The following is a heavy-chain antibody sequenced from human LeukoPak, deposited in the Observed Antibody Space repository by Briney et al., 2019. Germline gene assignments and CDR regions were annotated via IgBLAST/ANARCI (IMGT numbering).Heavy chain of an antibody. CDR1: GGSFSGYY. CDR2: INHSGST. Sequence: SETLSLTCAVYGGSFSGYYWSWIRQPPGKGLEWIGEINHSGSTNYNPSLKSRVAISVDTSKNQFSLKLSSVTAADTAVYYCARAGYSSGGYYFDYWGQGTLVTVSS. CDR3: ARAGYSSGGYYFDY. D-gene: IGHD6-19*01. V-gene: IGHV4-34*01. J-gene: IGHJ4*02.